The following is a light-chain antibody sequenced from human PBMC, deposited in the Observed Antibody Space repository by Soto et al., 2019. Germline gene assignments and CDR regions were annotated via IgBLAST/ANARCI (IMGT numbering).Light chain of an antibody. CDR2: AAS. CDR1: QSISSY. CDR3: QQSYSTPRT. Sequence: DIQMTQSPSSLSASVGDRVTITCRASQSISSYLNWYQQKPGKAPKLLIYAASSLQSGVPSRFSGSGSGTDFTLPISSLQPEDFATYYCQQSYSTPRTFCQGTKVEIK. J-gene: IGKJ1*01. V-gene: IGKV1-39*01.